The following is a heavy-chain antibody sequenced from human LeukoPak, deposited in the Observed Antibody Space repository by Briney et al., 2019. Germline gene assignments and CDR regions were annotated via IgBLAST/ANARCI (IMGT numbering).Heavy chain of an antibody. CDR1: GGSISSYY. CDR2: IYYSGST. V-gene: IGHV4-59*08. CDR3: ARLTYYYGSGSYLFDY. Sequence: SETLSLTCTVSGGSISSYYWSWIRQPPGKGLEWIGYIYYSGSTNYNPPLKSRVTISVDTSKNKFSLKLSSVTAADTAVYYCARLTYYYGSGSYLFDYWGQGTLVTVSS. J-gene: IGHJ4*02. D-gene: IGHD3-10*01.